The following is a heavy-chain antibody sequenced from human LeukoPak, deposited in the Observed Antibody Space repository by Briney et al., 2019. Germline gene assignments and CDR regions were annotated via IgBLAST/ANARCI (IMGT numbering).Heavy chain of an antibody. CDR2: ISYDGSNK. J-gene: IGHJ4*02. CDR3: AKSPYGSGSYSTNYYFDY. Sequence: PGRSLRLSCAASGFTFSSYGMHWVRRAPGKGLEWVAVISYDGSNKYYADSVKGRFTISRDNSKNTLYLQMNSLRAEDTAVYYCAKSPYGSGSYSTNYYFDYWGQGTLVTVSS. D-gene: IGHD3-10*01. CDR1: GFTFSSYG. V-gene: IGHV3-30*18.